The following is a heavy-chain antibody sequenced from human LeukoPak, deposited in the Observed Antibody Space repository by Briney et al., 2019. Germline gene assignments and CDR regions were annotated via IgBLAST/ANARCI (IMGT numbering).Heavy chain of an antibody. Sequence: GGSLRLSCAASGFTVSSNYMSWVRQAPGKGLEWVSVIHTGGSTYYADSVKGRFTISRDTSNNTLYLQMNSLRADDTAVNYCAREGKWLQLRYFDYWGQGTLVTVSS. CDR1: GFTVSSNY. D-gene: IGHD5-24*01. V-gene: IGHV3-53*01. CDR3: AREGKWLQLRYFDY. CDR2: IHTGGST. J-gene: IGHJ4*02.